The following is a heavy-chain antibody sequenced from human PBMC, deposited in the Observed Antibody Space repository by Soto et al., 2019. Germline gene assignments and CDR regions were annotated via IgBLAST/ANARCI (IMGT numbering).Heavy chain of an antibody. CDR3: ARFLGRDYYDSTDY. V-gene: IGHV4-34*01. J-gene: IGHJ4*02. Sequence: SETLSLTCAVYGGSFIGYYWSWIRQLPGKGLEWIGEINHSGSTNYNPSLKSRVTISVDTSKNQLSLKLSSVTAADTAVYYCARFLGRDYYDSTDYWGQGTLVTVSS. CDR2: INHSGST. CDR1: GGSFIGYY. D-gene: IGHD3-22*01.